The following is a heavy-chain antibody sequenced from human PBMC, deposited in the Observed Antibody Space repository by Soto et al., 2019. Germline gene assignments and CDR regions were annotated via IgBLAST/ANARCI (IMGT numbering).Heavy chain of an antibody. Sequence: GGSLRLSCAASGFTFSSYWMSWVRQAPGKGLEWVANIKQDGSEKYYVDSVKGRFTISRDNAKNSLYLQMNSLRVEDTAVYYCARGMRNIYCSGGSCYRYDYYYYMDVWGKGTTVTVSS. CDR3: ARGMRNIYCSGGSCYRYDYYYYMDV. CDR1: GFTFSSYW. V-gene: IGHV3-7*01. J-gene: IGHJ6*03. CDR2: IKQDGSEK. D-gene: IGHD2-15*01.